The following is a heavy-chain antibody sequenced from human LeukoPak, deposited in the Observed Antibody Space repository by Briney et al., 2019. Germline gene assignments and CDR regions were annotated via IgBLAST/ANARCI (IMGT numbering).Heavy chain of an antibody. CDR2: ISGVVGST. V-gene: IGHV3-23*01. D-gene: IGHD6-13*01. CDR3: ARDVAAAGTYFDY. Sequence: VGSLRLSSAASAFTLSIYAMSCVRQAPGERRGWVSPISGVVGSTYYADSVKGRFTISRDNAKNTLYLQMNSLRAEDTAVYYCARDVAAAGTYFDYWGQGTLVTVSS. CDR1: AFTLSIYA. J-gene: IGHJ4*02.